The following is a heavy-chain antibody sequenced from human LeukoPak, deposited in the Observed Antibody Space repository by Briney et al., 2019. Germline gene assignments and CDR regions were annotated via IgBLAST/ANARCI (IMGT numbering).Heavy chain of an antibody. J-gene: IGHJ4*02. CDR1: GFTFSSYG. D-gene: IGHD2-2*03. CDR2: ISYDGSNK. V-gene: IGHV3-30*18. Sequence: PGKSLRLSCAASGFTFSSYGMHWVRQAPGKGLEWVTVISYDGSNKYYADSVKGRFTISRDNSKNTLYLQMNSLRAEDTAVYYCAKDGYCSSTSCYFDYWGQGTLVIVSS. CDR3: AKDGYCSSTSCYFDY.